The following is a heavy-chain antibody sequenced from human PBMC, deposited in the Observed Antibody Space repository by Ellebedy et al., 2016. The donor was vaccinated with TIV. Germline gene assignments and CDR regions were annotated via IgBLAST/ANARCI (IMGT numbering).Heavy chain of an antibody. J-gene: IGHJ4*02. CDR1: GFAFPTYG. CDR3: ARDTCFSTSCYSDY. CDR2: IWHDGSIS. V-gene: IGHV3-33*01. D-gene: IGHD2-2*01. Sequence: GESLKISXAASGFAFPTYGIHWVRQAPGKGLEWVAIIWHDGSISYYVESVKGRFTISRDNSKNTVYLQMNSLRAEDTAVYYCARDTCFSTSCYSDYWGQGALVTVSS.